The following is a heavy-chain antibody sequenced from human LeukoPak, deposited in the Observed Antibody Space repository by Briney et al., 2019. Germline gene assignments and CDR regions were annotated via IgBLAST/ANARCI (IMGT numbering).Heavy chain of an antibody. CDR2: INHSGST. J-gene: IGHJ5*02. V-gene: IGHV4-34*01. Sequence: SETLSLTCAVYGGSFSGYYWSWIRQPPGKGLEWIGEINHSGSTNYNPSLKSRVTISVDTSKNQFSLKLTSVTAADTAAYYCARGGGYNWFDPWGQGTLVTVSS. CDR1: GGSFSGYY. CDR3: ARGGGYNWFDP.